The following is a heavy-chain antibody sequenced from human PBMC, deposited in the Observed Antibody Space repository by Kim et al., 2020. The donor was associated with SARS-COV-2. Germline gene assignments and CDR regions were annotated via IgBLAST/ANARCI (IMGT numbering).Heavy chain of an antibody. Sequence: GGSLRLSCTASGFTFGDYAMSWVRQAPGKGLEWVGFIRSKAYGGTTEYAASVKGRFTISRDDSKSIAYLQMNSLKTEDTAVYYCTRLAAAAGTDLVDYWGQGTLVTVSS. CDR3: TRLAAAAGTDLVDY. D-gene: IGHD6-13*01. V-gene: IGHV3-49*04. J-gene: IGHJ4*02. CDR2: IRSKAYGGTT. CDR1: GFTFGDYA.